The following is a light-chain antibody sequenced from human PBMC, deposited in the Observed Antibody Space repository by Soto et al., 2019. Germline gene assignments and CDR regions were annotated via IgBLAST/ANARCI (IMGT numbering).Light chain of an antibody. Sequence: QSVLTQPASASGSPGQSIAISCTGTSSDVGGYNSVSWYQQHPGKAPKLMIYNVSNRPSGVSDRFSGSKSGNTASLTISGLQAEDEADYYCSSYTSSNTYVFGTGTKVTVL. V-gene: IGLV2-14*03. CDR3: SSYTSSNTYV. J-gene: IGLJ1*01. CDR2: NVS. CDR1: SSDVGGYNS.